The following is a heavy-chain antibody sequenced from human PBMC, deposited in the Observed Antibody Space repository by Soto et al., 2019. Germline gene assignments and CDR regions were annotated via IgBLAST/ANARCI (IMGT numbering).Heavy chain of an antibody. J-gene: IGHJ6*02. CDR1: GGSFSGYY. Sequence: SETLSLTCAVYGGSFSGYYWSWIRQPPGKGLEWIGEINHSGSTNYNPSLKSRVTISVDTSKNQFSLKLSSVTAADTAVYYCARGRDYGMDVWGQGTAVTVPS. CDR3: ARGRDYGMDV. V-gene: IGHV4-34*01. CDR2: INHSGST.